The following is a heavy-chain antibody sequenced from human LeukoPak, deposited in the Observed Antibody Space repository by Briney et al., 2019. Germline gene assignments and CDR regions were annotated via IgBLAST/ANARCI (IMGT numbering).Heavy chain of an antibody. V-gene: IGHV3-23*01. D-gene: IGHD4-4*01. J-gene: IGHJ6*02. CDR1: GFTFSSYA. Sequence: GGSLRLSCAASGFTFSSYAMSWVRQAPVKGLEWVSAISGSGGSTYYADSVKGRFTISRDNSKNTLYLQMNSLRAEDTAVYYCAKDIMTTVSEYYYYGMDVWGQGTTVTVSS. CDR3: AKDIMTTVSEYYYYGMDV. CDR2: ISGSGGST.